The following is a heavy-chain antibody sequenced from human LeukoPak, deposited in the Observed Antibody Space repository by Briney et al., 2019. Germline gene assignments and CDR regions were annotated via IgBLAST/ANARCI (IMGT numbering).Heavy chain of an antibody. Sequence: ASVKVSCMSSGYTFTSYYMHWVRQAPGQGLEWMGIINPSGGSTSYAQKFQGRVTMTRDTSTSTVYMELSSLRSEDTAVYYCARSLGVFGVVMTGDAFDIWGQGTMVTVSS. CDR3: ARSLGVFGVVMTGDAFDI. D-gene: IGHD3-3*01. J-gene: IGHJ3*02. V-gene: IGHV1-46*01. CDR1: GYTFTSYY. CDR2: INPSGGST.